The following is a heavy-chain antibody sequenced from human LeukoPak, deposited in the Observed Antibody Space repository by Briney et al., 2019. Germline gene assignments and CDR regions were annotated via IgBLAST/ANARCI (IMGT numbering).Heavy chain of an antibody. CDR3: ARDYSNYVPDY. J-gene: IGHJ4*02. V-gene: IGHV3-48*01. CDR1: RFTFSSYS. D-gene: IGHD4-11*01. CDR2: ISSSSSTI. Sequence: PGGSLRLSCAASRFTFSSYSMNWVRQAPGKGLEWVSYISSSSSTIYYADSVKGRFTISRDNAKNSLYLQMNSLRAEDTAVYYCARDYSNYVPDYWGQGTLVTVSS.